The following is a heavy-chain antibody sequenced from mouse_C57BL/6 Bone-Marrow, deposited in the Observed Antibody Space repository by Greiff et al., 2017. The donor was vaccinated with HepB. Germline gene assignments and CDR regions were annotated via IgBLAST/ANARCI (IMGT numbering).Heavy chain of an antibody. V-gene: IGHV14-3*01. D-gene: IGHD1-1*01. CDR3: ARGYYYGRSRFDY. J-gene: IGHJ2*01. CDR2: IDPANGNT. CDR1: GFNIKNTY. Sequence: EVQLQQSVAELVRPGASVKLSCTASGFNIKNTYMHWVKQRPEQGLEWIGRIDPANGNTKYAPKFQGKATITADTSSNTAYLQLSSLTSEDTAIFYCARGYYYGRSRFDYWGQGTTLTVSS.